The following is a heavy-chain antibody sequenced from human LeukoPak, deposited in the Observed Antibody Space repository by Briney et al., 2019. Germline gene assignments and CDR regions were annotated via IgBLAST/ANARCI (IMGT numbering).Heavy chain of an antibody. V-gene: IGHV1-8*01. J-gene: IGHJ6*02. Sequence: GASVKVSCKASGYTFTSYDINWVRQATGQGLEWMGWMNPNSGNTGYAQKFQGRVTMTRNTSISTAYMELSSLRSEDTAVYYCARGPTYYYDSSGYARDVWGQGTTVTVSS. CDR2: MNPNSGNT. CDR3: ARGPTYYYDSSGYARDV. D-gene: IGHD3-22*01. CDR1: GYTFTSYD.